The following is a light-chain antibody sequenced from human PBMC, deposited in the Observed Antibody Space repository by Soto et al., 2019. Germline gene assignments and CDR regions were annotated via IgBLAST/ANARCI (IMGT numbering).Light chain of an antibody. CDR2: DAS. Sequence: EIVLTQSPATLSLSPGERDTLSCRASQSVSKYLAWYQQKPGQAPRLLIHDASNRATGIPARFSGSGSGTDFTLTISSLEPEDFGVYYCQQRSNWPQITFGGGTKVEIK. CDR1: QSVSKY. V-gene: IGKV3-11*01. J-gene: IGKJ4*01. CDR3: QQRSNWPQIT.